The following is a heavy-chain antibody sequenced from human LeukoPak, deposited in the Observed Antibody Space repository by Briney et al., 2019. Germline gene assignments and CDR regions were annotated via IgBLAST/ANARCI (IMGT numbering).Heavy chain of an antibody. CDR3: ARVSDIVGATTTFDY. V-gene: IGHV1-46*01. CDR1: GYTFTSYY. J-gene: IGHJ4*02. D-gene: IGHD1-26*01. CDR2: INPSGGST. Sequence: GASVTVSFTASGYTFTSYYMHWVRQAPGQGLEWMGIINPSGGSTSYAQKFQGRVTMTRDTSTSTVYMELSSLRSEDTAVYYCARVSDIVGATTTFDYWGQGTLVTVSS.